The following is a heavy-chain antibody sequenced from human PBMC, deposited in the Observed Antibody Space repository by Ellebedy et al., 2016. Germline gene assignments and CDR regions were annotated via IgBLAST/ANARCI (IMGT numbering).Heavy chain of an antibody. V-gene: IGHV3-33*06. J-gene: IGHJ6*02. Sequence: GGSLRLXCAASGFTFSSYGMHWVRQAPGKGLEWVAVIWYDGSNKYYADPVKGRFTISRDNSKNTLYLQMNSLRAEDTAVYYCAKDPAKGMIREYGMDVWGQGTTVTVSS. D-gene: IGHD3-10*02. CDR1: GFTFSSYG. CDR2: IWYDGSNK. CDR3: AKDPAKGMIREYGMDV.